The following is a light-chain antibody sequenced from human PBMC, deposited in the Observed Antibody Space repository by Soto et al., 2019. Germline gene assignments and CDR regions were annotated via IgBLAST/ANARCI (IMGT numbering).Light chain of an antibody. CDR1: QDIHNY. J-gene: IGKJ1*01. V-gene: IGKV1-8*01. Sequence: AVLLTQSPSSFSASTGDRATITCRATQDIHNYLAWYQQVPGKPPKLLLYAASILHTGVPSRFSDSGSGTDFSLTIDGLQSEDFAAYFCQPSYNYPWTFGQGTTVE. CDR2: AAS. CDR3: QPSYNYPWT.